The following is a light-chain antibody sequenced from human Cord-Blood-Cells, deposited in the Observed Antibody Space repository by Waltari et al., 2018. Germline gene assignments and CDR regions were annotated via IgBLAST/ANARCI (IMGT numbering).Light chain of an antibody. CDR1: HSVSSSY. CDR3: QQYGSSPPLT. J-gene: IGKJ4*01. Sequence: EIVLTQSPGTLSLSPGERATLSCRASHSVSSSYLAWYQQKPGQAPRLLIYGASSRATGSADRFGGSGAGTDFTLTISRLEPEDFAVYYCQQYGSSPPLTCGGGTKVEIK. CDR2: GAS. V-gene: IGKV3-20*01.